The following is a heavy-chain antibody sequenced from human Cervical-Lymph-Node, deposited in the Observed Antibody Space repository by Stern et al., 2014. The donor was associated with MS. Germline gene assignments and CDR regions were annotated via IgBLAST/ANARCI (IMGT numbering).Heavy chain of an antibody. CDR3: AKMRVRGWGYYKGMDV. CDR1: GFSFGSFG. CDR2: MSYDGSNK. J-gene: IGHJ6*02. D-gene: IGHD3-10*01. V-gene: IGHV3-30*18. Sequence: QVQLVQSGGGVVQPGRSLRLSCAASGFSFGSFGMPWVRQAPGQGLEWVAVMSYDGSNKYYGDSVKGRFTISRDNSNNTLYLQMNSLRVDDTAVYYCAKMRVRGWGYYKGMDVWGQGTTVTVSS.